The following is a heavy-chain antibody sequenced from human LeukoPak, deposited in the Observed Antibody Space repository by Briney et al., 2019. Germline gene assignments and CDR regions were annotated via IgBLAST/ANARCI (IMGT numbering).Heavy chain of an antibody. CDR1: GFTFSGYD. V-gene: IGHV3-30*02. CDR2: IRYDGSNK. J-gene: IGHJ4*02. CDR3: AKASAIDY. Sequence: QPGGSLRLSCAASGFTFSGYDMHWVRQAPGTGLEWVAFIRYDGSNKYYTDSVKGRFTISRDNSKNTLYLQMNSLRPEDTAVYYCAKASAIDYWGQGTLVTVSS.